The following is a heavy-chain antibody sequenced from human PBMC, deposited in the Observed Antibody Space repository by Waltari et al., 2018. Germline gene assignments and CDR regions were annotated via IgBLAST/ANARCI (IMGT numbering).Heavy chain of an antibody. CDR1: GFTFGGHW. D-gene: IGHD7-27*01. J-gene: IGHJ4*02. CDR2: IKQDGSQQ. V-gene: IGHV3-7*03. CDR3: ARDFNWGWDF. Sequence: EVQLVDSGGGVVQPGGSLRLSCAASGFTFGGHWRSWVRQAPGGGLEWLAKIKQDGSQQYYVDSVRGRFSISRDNAKNSLYLQLNSLRAEDTAIYYCARDFNWGWDFWGQGTLVTVSS.